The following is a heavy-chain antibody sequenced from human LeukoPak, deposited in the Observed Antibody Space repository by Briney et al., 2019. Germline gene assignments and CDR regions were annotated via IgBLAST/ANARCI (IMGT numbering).Heavy chain of an antibody. V-gene: IGHV3-30*04. CDR2: ISYDGSNK. Sequence: GGSLRLSCAASGFTFSSYAMHWVRQAPGKGLEWVAVISYDGSNKYYADSVKGRFTISRDNSKNTLYLQMNSLRAEDTAVYYCAGPYDYVWGSYRYEGEAFDIWGQGTMVTVSS. CDR3: AGPYDYVWGSYRYEGEAFDI. CDR1: GFTFSSYA. D-gene: IGHD3-16*02. J-gene: IGHJ3*02.